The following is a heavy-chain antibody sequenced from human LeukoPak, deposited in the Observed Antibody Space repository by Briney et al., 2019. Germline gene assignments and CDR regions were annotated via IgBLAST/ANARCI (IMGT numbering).Heavy chain of an antibody. CDR3: ARGEMLYGTFDY. J-gene: IGHJ4*02. CDR1: GGSISSYY. CDR2: IYTSEST. Sequence: SETLSLTCTVSGGSISSYYWSWIRQPAGKGLEWIGRIYTSESTNYNPSLKSRVTMSVDTSKNQFSLKLSSVTAADTAVYYCARGEMLYGTFDYWGQGTLVTVSS. V-gene: IGHV4-4*07. D-gene: IGHD2-8*01.